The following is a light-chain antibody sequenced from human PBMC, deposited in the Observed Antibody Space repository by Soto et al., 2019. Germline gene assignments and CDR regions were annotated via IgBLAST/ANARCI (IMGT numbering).Light chain of an antibody. Sequence: DIVMTQSPDSLAVSLGERATINCKSSQTVLYSSKNKNDLAWYQQKPGQPPELLIYWASTRESGVPDRFSGSGAGTDFTHTISSLQAEDVAVYYCQQYYSTPYTFGRGTKLEIK. CDR2: WAS. J-gene: IGKJ2*01. CDR3: QQYYSTPYT. V-gene: IGKV4-1*01. CDR1: QTVLYSSKNKND.